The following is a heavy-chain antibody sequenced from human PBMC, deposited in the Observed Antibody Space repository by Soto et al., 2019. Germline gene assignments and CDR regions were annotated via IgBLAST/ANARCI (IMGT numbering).Heavy chain of an antibody. V-gene: IGHV3-23*01. CDR2: ISGSGGST. CDR3: AKDREMATFYYFDC. Sequence: EVQLLESGGGLVQPGGSLRLSCAASGFTFSSYAMSWVRQAPGKGLEWVSAISGSGGSTYYADSVKGRFTSSRDNSKNTLYLQMNSLRADDTAVYYCAKDREMATFYYFDCWGQGTLITVSS. D-gene: IGHD5-12*01. CDR1: GFTFSSYA. J-gene: IGHJ4*02.